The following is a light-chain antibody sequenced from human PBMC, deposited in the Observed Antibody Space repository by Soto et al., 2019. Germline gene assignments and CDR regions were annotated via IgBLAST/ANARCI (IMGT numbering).Light chain of an antibody. V-gene: IGKV1-9*01. CDR2: AAS. J-gene: IGKJ4*01. CDR3: QQLNSWIT. CDR1: QGISSY. Sequence: DIQLTQSPSFLSASVGDRVTITCRASQGISSYLAWYQQKPGKAPKLLIYAASTLQSGVQSRFSGSGAGTEFTLTISSLQPEYLATYSCQQLNSWITFGGGTKVELK.